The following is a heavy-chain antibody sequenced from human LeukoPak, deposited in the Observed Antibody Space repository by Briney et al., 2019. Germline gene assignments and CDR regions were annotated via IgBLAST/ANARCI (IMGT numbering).Heavy chain of an antibody. CDR2: IKQDGSEK. J-gene: IGHJ4*02. V-gene: IGHV3-7*03. CDR3: VSGWYYFDY. CDR1: GFTFSSYW. Sequence: PGGSLRLSCAASGFTFSSYWMNWVRQAPGKGLEWVANIKQDGSEKYYVDSVKGRFTISRDNTKNSLYLQMNSLRAEDTAVYYCVSGWYYFDYWGQGTLVTVS. D-gene: IGHD6-19*01.